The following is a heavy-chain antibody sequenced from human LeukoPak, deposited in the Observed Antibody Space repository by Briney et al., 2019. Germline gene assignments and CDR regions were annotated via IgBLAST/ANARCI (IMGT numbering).Heavy chain of an antibody. Sequence: PSETLSLTRTVSGISISNYYWSWLRQSPRKGREWIGYITGGTNYNPSLKSRVTISVDTSKNQLSLTLSAVTAADTAVYYCARGTVTTGYFDHWGQGTLVTVSS. CDR1: GISISNYY. D-gene: IGHD4-17*01. CDR3: ARGTVTTGYFDH. CDR2: ITGGT. J-gene: IGHJ4*02. V-gene: IGHV4-59*01.